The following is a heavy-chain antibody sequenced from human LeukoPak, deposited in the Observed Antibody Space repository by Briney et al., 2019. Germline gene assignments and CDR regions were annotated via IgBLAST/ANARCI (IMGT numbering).Heavy chain of an antibody. J-gene: IGHJ1*01. CDR2: INHGGST. CDR3: ARGSRIVVVRKGYFQH. Sequence: SETLSLTCTVPSGSISTSNYYWGWIRQPPGKGLEWIGEINHGGSTNYNPSLKSRVTISVDTAKNQFSLKLSSVTAADTAVYYCARGSRIVVVRKGYFQHWGQGTLVTVSS. CDR1: SGSISTSNYY. D-gene: IGHD3-22*01. V-gene: IGHV4-39*07.